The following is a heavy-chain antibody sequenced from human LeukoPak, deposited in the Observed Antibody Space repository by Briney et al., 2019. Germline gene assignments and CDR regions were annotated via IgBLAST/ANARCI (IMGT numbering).Heavy chain of an antibody. CDR3: ARGPLITFGGVIVGYFDY. Sequence: SETLSLTCAVNGGSFSGYYWSWIRQPPGKGLEWIGEINHSGSTNYNPSLKSRVTISVDTSKNQFSLKLSSVTAADTAVYYCARGPLITFGGVIVGYFDYWGQGTLVTVSS. D-gene: IGHD3-16*02. V-gene: IGHV4-34*01. J-gene: IGHJ4*02. CDR2: INHSGST. CDR1: GGSFSGYY.